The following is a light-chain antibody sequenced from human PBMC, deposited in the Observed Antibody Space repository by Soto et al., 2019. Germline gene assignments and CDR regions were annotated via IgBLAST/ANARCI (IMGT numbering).Light chain of an antibody. J-gene: IGKJ3*01. CDR1: QSISSY. V-gene: IGKV1-39*01. CDR2: AAS. Sequence: DIQMTQSPSSLSASVGDRVTITCRASQSISSYLNWYQQKPGKAPKLLIYAASSLQSGVPSRFSGSGSGTDFTLTISGLQPGDFGSYYCHQSYSTPFTFGPGTKVDIK. CDR3: HQSYSTPFT.